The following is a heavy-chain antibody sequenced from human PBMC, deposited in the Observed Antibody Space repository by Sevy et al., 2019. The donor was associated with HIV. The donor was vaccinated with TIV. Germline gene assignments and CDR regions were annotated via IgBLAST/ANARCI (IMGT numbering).Heavy chain of an antibody. CDR2: IISSSSYI. CDR1: GFTFSSYS. V-gene: IGHV3-21*01. CDR3: ARHLRGKYQLLYYFDY. Sequence: GGSLRLSCAASGFTFSSYSMNWVRQAPGKGLEWVSSIISSSSYIYYADSVKGRFTISRDNAKNSLYLQMNSLRAEDTAGYYCARHLRGKYQLLYYFDYWGQGTLVTVSS. D-gene: IGHD2-2*01. J-gene: IGHJ4*02.